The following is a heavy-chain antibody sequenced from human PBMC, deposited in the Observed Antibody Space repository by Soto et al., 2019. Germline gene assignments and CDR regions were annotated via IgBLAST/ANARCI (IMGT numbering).Heavy chain of an antibody. Sequence: EVQMVESGGGLVQPGGSLRLSCAASGFSFSSYWMYWVRQAPGKGLEWVANVNEDGTEKNYVDSVKGRFTISRDNAKNSLYLQMNSLRAEDTGVDYCSHTWVGGQGTLVTVSS. J-gene: IGHJ4*02. CDR3: SHTWV. CDR2: VNEDGTEK. D-gene: IGHD1-26*01. V-gene: IGHV3-7*01. CDR1: GFSFSSYW.